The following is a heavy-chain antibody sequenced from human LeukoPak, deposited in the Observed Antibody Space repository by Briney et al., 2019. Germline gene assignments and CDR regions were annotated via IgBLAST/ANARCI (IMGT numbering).Heavy chain of an antibody. J-gene: IGHJ4*02. Sequence: GRSLRLSCAASGFTFSSYGMHWVRQAPGKGLEWVAVIWYDGSNKYYADSVKGRFTISRDNSKNTLYLQMNSLRAEDTAVYYCARDERAAAGGNEYYFDYWGQGTLVTVSS. CDR1: GFTFSSYG. CDR2: IWYDGSNK. CDR3: ARDERAAAGGNEYYFDY. D-gene: IGHD6-13*01. V-gene: IGHV3-33*01.